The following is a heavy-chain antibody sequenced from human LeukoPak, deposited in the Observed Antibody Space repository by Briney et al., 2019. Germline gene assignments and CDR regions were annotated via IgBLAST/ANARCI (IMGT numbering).Heavy chain of an antibody. Sequence: GGSLRLSCAASGFTFSSYAMHWVRQAPGKGLEWVAVISYDGSNKYYADSVKGRFTISRDNSKNTLYLQMNSLRAEDTAVYYCARDLSYAGADDMDVWGKGTTVTVSS. CDR1: GFTFSSYA. V-gene: IGHV3-30-3*01. CDR2: ISYDGSNK. CDR3: ARDLSYAGADDMDV. D-gene: IGHD1-26*01. J-gene: IGHJ6*03.